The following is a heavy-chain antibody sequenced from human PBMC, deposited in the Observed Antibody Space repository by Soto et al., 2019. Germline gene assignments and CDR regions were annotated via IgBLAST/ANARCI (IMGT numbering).Heavy chain of an antibody. CDR2: IPNNGSP. D-gene: IGHD7-27*01. CDR3: ARTGWGADS. V-gene: IGHV4-61*01. Sequence: SETLSLTCSGPGGSVRTGSYHLSWIRQPPGKGLEWIGFIPNNGSPDYNPSLKSRVVVSIDRLKNQFSLKVNSVTAADTAVYFCARTGWGADSWGQGKMVTVSS. CDR1: GGSVRTGSYH. J-gene: IGHJ4*02.